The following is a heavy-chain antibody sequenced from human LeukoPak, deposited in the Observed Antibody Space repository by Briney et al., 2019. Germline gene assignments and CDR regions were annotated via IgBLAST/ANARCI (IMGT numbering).Heavy chain of an antibody. J-gene: IGHJ4*02. CDR1: GFTFGDYA. V-gene: IGHV3-49*04. Sequence: PGGSLRLSCTTSGFTFGDYAMSWVRQAREKGLEWVSFIRRKAHGGTTEYAASVKGRFSSSRDDSKSIAYLQMNSLKTEDTAVYFCTRVTYYYDNSGYFHFDSWGQGSLVTVSS. D-gene: IGHD3-22*01. CDR3: TRVTYYYDNSGYFHFDS. CDR2: IRRKAHGGTT.